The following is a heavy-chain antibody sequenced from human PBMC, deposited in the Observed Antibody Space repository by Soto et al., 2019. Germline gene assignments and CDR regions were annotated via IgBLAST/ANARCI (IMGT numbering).Heavy chain of an antibody. Sequence: SETLPHTCTVSGGSSGTYYWILIRQPTGKGLEWIGYIYYRGNTDYNPSLKSRVTISLDTPKNQFSLKLSSVTAADTAVYYCARHPGYYDILTGYTTYYFDYWGQGIFVTVSS. V-gene: IGHV4-59*08. CDR2: IYYRGNT. J-gene: IGHJ4*02. CDR1: GGSSGTYY. CDR3: ARHPGYYDILTGYTTYYFDY. D-gene: IGHD3-9*01.